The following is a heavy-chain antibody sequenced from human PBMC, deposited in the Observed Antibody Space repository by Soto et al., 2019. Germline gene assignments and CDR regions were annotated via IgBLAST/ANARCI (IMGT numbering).Heavy chain of an antibody. CDR3: AEDDGSGSYYY. Sequence: EVQMLESGGGWVQPGGSLRLSCAASGFAFSSYAMNWVRQAPGKGLEWVSCISTSGGRTSYSDSVKGRFTISRDNSKNTLYLQMNSLRAEDTAVYYCAEDDGSGSYYYWGQGALSPSPQ. CDR2: ISTSGGRT. D-gene: IGHD3-10*01. CDR1: GFAFSSYA. V-gene: IGHV3-23*01. J-gene: IGHJ4*02.